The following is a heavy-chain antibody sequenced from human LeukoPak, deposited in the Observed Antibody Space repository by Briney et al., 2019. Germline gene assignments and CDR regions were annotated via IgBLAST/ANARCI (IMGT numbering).Heavy chain of an antibody. CDR2: ISYDGSNK. J-gene: IGHJ6*02. D-gene: IGHD4-11*01. CDR3: AKDGYSKKSLYYYYYGMDV. Sequence: GGSLRLSCAASGFTFSSYAMFWVRQAPGKGLEWVAVISYDGSNKYYADSVKGRFTISRDNSKNTLYLQMNSLRAEDTAVYYCAKDGYSKKSLYYYYYGMDVWGQGTTVTVSS. V-gene: IGHV3-30*18. CDR1: GFTFSSYA.